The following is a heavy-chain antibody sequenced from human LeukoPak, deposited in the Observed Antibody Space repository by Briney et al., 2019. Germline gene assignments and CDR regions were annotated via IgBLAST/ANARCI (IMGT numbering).Heavy chain of an antibody. CDR3: AELGITMIGGV. CDR2: ISSSSSYI. D-gene: IGHD3-10*02. Sequence: GGSLRLSCAASGFTFSSYAMNWVRQAPGKGLEWVSSISSSSSYIYYADSVKGRFTIFRDNAKNSLYLQMNSLRAEDTAVYYCAELGITMIGGVWGKGTTVTISS. CDR1: GFTFSSYA. V-gene: IGHV3-21*01. J-gene: IGHJ6*04.